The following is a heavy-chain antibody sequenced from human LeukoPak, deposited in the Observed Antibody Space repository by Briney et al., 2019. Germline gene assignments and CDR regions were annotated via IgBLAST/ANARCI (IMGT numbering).Heavy chain of an antibody. Sequence: GGSLRLSCAASGFTFSDYNMNWVRQAPGKGLEWVSYITNGGSTIHHADSVKGRFTISRDNAKKTLYLQMNSLRVEDTALYYCAKGSGSGWYGWFDPWGQGTLVTVSS. CDR3: AKGSGSGWYGWFDP. D-gene: IGHD6-19*01. J-gene: IGHJ5*02. V-gene: IGHV3-11*01. CDR1: GFTFSDYN. CDR2: ITNGGSTI.